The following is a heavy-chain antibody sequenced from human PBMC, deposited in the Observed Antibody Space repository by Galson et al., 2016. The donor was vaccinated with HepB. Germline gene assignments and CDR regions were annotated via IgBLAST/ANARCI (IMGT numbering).Heavy chain of an antibody. CDR1: GFTFTHHQ. CDR2: IEPDGSRP. D-gene: IGHD3-16*01. CDR3: AREYLGGFGDYVPLFDS. Sequence: SLRLSCATSGFTFTHHQMHWVRQVPGKGLVWVSRIEPDGSRPIYADSVKGRFTISRDNSKNTVYLQMNSLRAGDTAVYYCAREYLGGFGDYVPLFDSWGQGTLVTVSS. V-gene: IGHV3-74*01. J-gene: IGHJ4*02.